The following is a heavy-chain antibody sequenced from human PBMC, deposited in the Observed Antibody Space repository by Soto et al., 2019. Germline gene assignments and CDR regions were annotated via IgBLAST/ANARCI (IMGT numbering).Heavy chain of an antibody. D-gene: IGHD6-6*01. CDR3: AHTHSSSSWFWYFDL. CDR2: IYWDDDK. CDR1: GFSLSTSGVG. Sequence: QITLKESGPTLVKPTQTLTLTCTFSGFSLSTSGVGVGWIRQPPGKALEWLALIYWDDDKRYSPSLKSRLTITKDTSKIQVVLTMTNMAPVDTSTYYCAHTHSSSSWFWYFDLWGRGTLVTVSS. V-gene: IGHV2-5*02. J-gene: IGHJ2*01.